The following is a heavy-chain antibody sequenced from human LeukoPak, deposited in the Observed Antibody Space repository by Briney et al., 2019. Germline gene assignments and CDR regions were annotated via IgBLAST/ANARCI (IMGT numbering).Heavy chain of an antibody. CDR2: IYPGDSDT. CDR3: ARLNSSGWYLDY. J-gene: IGHJ4*02. CDR1: GYSFSTYW. V-gene: IGHV5-51*01. Sequence: GESLKISCKGSGYSFSTYWIGWVGQMPGKGLEWMGIIYPGDSDTRYSPSFQGQVTFSADKSISTAYLQWSSLKASDTAMYYCARLNSSGWYLDYWGQGTLVTVSS. D-gene: IGHD6-19*01.